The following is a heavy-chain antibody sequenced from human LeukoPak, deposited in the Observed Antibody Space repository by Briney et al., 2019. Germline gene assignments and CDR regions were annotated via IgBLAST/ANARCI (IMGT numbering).Heavy chain of an antibody. Sequence: GGSLRLSCAAAGFTFSSYEMNWVRQAPGEGLEWVSYISSSGSTIYYADSVKGRFTISRDNAKNSLYLQMNSLRAEDTAVYYCAELGITMIGGVWGKGTTVTISS. V-gene: IGHV3-48*03. J-gene: IGHJ6*04. CDR2: ISSSGSTI. CDR3: AELGITMIGGV. D-gene: IGHD3-10*02. CDR1: GFTFSSYE.